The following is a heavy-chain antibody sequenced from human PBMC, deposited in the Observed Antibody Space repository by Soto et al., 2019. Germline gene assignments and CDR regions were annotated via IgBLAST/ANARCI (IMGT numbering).Heavy chain of an antibody. CDR3: ARDRCSGGSCYFRADAFDI. V-gene: IGHV3-48*01. D-gene: IGHD2-15*01. Sequence: GGSLRLSCAASGFTFSSYSMNWVRQAPGKGLEWVSYISSSSSTIYYADSVKGRFTISRDNAKNSLYLQMNSLRAEDTAVYYCARDRCSGGSCYFRADAFDIWGQGTMVTVSS. J-gene: IGHJ3*02. CDR2: ISSSSSTI. CDR1: GFTFSSYS.